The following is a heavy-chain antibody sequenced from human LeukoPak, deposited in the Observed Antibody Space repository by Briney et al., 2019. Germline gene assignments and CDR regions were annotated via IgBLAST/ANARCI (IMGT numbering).Heavy chain of an antibody. CDR3: ATVAVIRGVTYFDY. CDR2: LFYSGST. Sequence: PSETLSLTCTVPGGSISSYYWSWIRQPPGKGLEWIAYLFYSGSTDYNPSLGSRVTISVDTSKNQFSLKLRSVTAADTAVYYCATVAVIRGVTYFDYWGQGTLVTVSS. CDR1: GGSISSYY. D-gene: IGHD3-10*01. V-gene: IGHV4-59*01. J-gene: IGHJ4*02.